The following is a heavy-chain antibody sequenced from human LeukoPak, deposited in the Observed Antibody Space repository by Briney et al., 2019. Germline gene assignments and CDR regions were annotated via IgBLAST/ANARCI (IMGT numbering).Heavy chain of an antibody. CDR1: GGSFSGYY. D-gene: IGHD2-15*01. J-gene: IGHJ4*02. CDR2: INHSGST. V-gene: IGHV4-34*01. CDR3: ARLSCSGGSCRLFQFDY. Sequence: PSETLSLTCAVYGGSFSGYYWSWIHQPPGKGLEWIGEINHSGSTNYNPSLKSRVTISVDTSKNQFSLKLSSVTAADTAVYYCARLSCSGGSCRLFQFDYWGQGTLVTVSS.